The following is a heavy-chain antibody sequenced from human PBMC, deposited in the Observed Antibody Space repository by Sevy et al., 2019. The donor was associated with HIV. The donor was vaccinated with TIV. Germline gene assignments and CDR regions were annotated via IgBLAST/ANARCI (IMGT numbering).Heavy chain of an antibody. J-gene: IGHJ4*02. CDR2: IRYSGST. CDR1: GISINSFGYY. CDR3: AGANGAGKIH. Sequence: SETLSLTCTVSGISINSFGYYWNWIRHHPGKGLEWIGYIRYSGSTYYDTSLKRRITISLNTSKNQYTLKVTSETAAEKDVYYCAGANGAGKIHWGQGALVTVSS. V-gene: IGHV4-31*03. D-gene: IGHD6-19*01.